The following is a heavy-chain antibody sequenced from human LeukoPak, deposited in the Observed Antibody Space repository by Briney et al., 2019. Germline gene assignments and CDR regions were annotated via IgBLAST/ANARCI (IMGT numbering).Heavy chain of an antibody. CDR2: IYHSGST. V-gene: IGHV4-30-2*01. J-gene: IGHJ3*02. D-gene: IGHD1-26*01. Sequence: SETLSLTCTVSGGSISSGDYYWSWIRQPPGKGLEWIGYIYHSGSTYYNPSLKSRVTISVDRSKNQFSLKLSSVTAADTAVYYCARAEGATKDAFDIWGQGTMVTVSS. CDR3: ARAEGATKDAFDI. CDR1: GGSISSGDYY.